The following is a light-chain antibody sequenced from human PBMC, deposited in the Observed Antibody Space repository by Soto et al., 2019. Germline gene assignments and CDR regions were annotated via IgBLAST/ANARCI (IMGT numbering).Light chain of an antibody. J-gene: IGLJ1*01. Sequence: QSVLTQPASVSGSPGQSITISCTGTSFKNVSWYQQHPGQAPKLLIYDVSYRPSGISHRFSGSESAYTASLTISGLQAEDEADYYCSSYTSSSTYVFGTGTKLTVL. CDR1: SFKN. CDR2: DVS. CDR3: SSYTSSSTYV. V-gene: IGLV2-14*03.